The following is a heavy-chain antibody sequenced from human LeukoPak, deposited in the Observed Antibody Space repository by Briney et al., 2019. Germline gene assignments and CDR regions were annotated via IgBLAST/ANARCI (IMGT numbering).Heavy chain of an antibody. V-gene: IGHV4-59*03. CDR1: GDSTSNFY. CDR3: ALAPNSNWFDF. D-gene: IGHD2-8*01. J-gene: IGHJ5*01. CDR2: IHYSGSS. Sequence: SETLSLTCTVSGDSTSNFYWNWIRQSPGKGLEWIGNIHYSGSSVYNPSLKSRVTISIDTSRRQFFLKLNSVTTADTAVYFCALAPNSNWFDFWGPGTLVTVSS.